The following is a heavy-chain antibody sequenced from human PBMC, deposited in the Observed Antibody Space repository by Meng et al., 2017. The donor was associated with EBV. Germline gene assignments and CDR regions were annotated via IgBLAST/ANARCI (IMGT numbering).Heavy chain of an antibody. D-gene: IGHD2-8*02. Sequence: QVQVVQCGAEVKKPGSSVKFSCWTSGGTFRSDAVSWVRQAPGQGLEWMGGLIPMSDAPHYAQKFQGRVTITADESTSTHYMHLSGLTSDDTAVYYCASGSCMGFTPDYCGQGTLVTVSS. CDR3: ASGSCMGFTPDY. V-gene: IGHV1-69*01. J-gene: IGHJ4*02. CDR1: GGTFRSDA. CDR2: LIPMSDAP.